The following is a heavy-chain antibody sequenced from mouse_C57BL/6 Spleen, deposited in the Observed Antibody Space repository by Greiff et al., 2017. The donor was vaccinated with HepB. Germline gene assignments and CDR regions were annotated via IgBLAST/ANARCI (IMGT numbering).Heavy chain of an antibody. CDR3: TRWLYCYGSSYFDY. CDR1: GYTFTDYE. J-gene: IGHJ2*01. V-gene: IGHV1-15*01. Sequence: VQRVESGAELVRPGASVTLSCKASGYTFTDYEMHWVKQTPVHGLEWIGAIDPETGGTAYNQKFKGKAILTADKSSSTAYMELRSLTSEDSAVYYCTRWLYCYGSSYFDYWGQGTTLTVSS. D-gene: IGHD1-1*01. CDR2: IDPETGGT.